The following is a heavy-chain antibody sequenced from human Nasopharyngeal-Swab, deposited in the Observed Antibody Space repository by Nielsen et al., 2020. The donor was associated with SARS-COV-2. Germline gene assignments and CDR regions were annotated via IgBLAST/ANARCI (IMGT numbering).Heavy chain of an antibody. Sequence: SETLSLTCTVSGGSISSSSYYWGWIRQPPGTGLEWIGSIYYSGSTYYNPSLKRRVTISVDTSQNQFSLKLSSVTAADTAVYFCARRGDYVWGSYRLILAFDIWGQGTMVTVSS. CDR1: GGSISSSSYY. V-gene: IGHV4-39*01. J-gene: IGHJ3*02. CDR3: ARRGDYVWGSYRLILAFDI. D-gene: IGHD3-16*02. CDR2: IYYSGST.